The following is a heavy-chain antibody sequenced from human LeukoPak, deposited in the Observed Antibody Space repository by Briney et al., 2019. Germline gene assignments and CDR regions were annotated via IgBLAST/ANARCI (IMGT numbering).Heavy chain of an antibody. CDR2: IYYTGRT. Sequence: PSETLSLTCTVSGGSISSYYWGWIRQPPGKGLEWIGYIYYTGRTNCNPSLRSRVTISVDSSKNQFPLKVNSVTAADTAVYYCARGDYFGSGLGDWGQGTLVTVSS. D-gene: IGHD3-10*01. CDR1: GGSISSYY. J-gene: IGHJ4*02. V-gene: IGHV4-59*01. CDR3: ARGDYFGSGLGD.